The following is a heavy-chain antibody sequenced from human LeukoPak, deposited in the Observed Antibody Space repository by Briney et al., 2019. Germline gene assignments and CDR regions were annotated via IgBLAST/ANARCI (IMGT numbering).Heavy chain of an antibody. J-gene: IGHJ5*02. CDR3: ARIVGSTSFHGWFDP. V-gene: IGHV4-34*01. Sequence: SETLSLTCAVYGGSLSGYYWSWIRQPPGKGLEWIGEINHSGSTNYNPSLKSRVTISVDTSKNQFSLKLSSVTAADTAVYYCARIVGSTSFHGWFDPWGQGTLVTVSS. CDR1: GGSLSGYY. D-gene: IGHD2-2*01. CDR2: INHSGST.